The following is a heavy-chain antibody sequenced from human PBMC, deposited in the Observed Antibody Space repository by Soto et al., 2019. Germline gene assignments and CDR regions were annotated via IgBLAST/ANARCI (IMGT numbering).Heavy chain of an antibody. D-gene: IGHD1-20*01. Sequence: SEILSLTCTVSGGSISRYYWSWIRQPPGKGLEWIGYIYYSGITNYNPSLKSRVTISVDTSKNQFSLKLSSVTAADTAVYYCARYKSNYYYGMDVWGQGTTVNVSS. CDR2: IYYSGIT. V-gene: IGHV4-59*01. J-gene: IGHJ6*02. CDR1: GGSISRYY. CDR3: ARYKSNYYYGMDV.